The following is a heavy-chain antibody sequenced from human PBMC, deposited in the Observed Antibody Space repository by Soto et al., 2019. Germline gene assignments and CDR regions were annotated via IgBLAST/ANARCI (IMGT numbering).Heavy chain of an antibody. CDR1: GFTFSSYA. CDR3: AIPRLPSNYYDSSDYPDY. J-gene: IGHJ4*02. V-gene: IGHV3-30-3*01. CDR2: ISYDGSNK. Sequence: QVQLVESGGGVVQPGRSLRLSCAASGFTFSSYAMHWVRQASGKGLEWVAVISYDGSNKYYADSVKGRFTISRDNSKNTLYLQMNSLRAEDTAVYYCAIPRLPSNYYDSSDYPDYWGQGTLVTVSS. D-gene: IGHD3-22*01.